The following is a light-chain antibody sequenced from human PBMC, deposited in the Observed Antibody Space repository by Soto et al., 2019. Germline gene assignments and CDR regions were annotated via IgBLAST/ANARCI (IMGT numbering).Light chain of an antibody. Sequence: QSVLTQAPSASGTPGQRVTISCSGRSSNIGSNTVNWYQQLPGTAPKLLIHTSNQRPSGVPDRFSGSKSCTSASLAISGLQYEDETDYYCAAWDDSLNGVVFGGGTKLTVL. CDR1: SSNIGSNT. J-gene: IGLJ2*01. V-gene: IGLV1-44*01. CDR3: AAWDDSLNGVV. CDR2: TSN.